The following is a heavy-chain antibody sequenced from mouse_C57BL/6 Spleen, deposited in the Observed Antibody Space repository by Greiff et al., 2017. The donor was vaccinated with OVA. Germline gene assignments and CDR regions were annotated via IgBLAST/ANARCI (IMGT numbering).Heavy chain of an antibody. Sequence: VQVVESGAELVKPGASVKMSCKASGYTFTTYPLEWMKQNHGKSLEWIGNFHPYNDDTKYNEKFKGKATLTVEKSSSTVYLELSRLTSDDSAVYYCARGGYGFYFDYWGQGTTLTVSS. CDR2: FHPYNDDT. D-gene: IGHD2-2*01. CDR3: ARGGYGFYFDY. V-gene: IGHV1-47*01. J-gene: IGHJ2*01. CDR1: GYTFTTYP.